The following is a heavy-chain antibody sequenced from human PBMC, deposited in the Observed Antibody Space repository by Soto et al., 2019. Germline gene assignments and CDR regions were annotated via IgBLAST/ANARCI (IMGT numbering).Heavy chain of an antibody. J-gene: IGHJ6*02. CDR2: INAGNGNT. CDR1: GYTFTSYA. Sequence: ASVKVSCKASGYTFTSYAMHWVRQAPGQRLEWMGWINAGNGNTKYSQKFQGRVTITRDTSASTAYMELNSLKTEDTAVYYCNRGLLGGSPTYYYYGMDVWGQGTTVTVSS. D-gene: IGHD1-26*01. V-gene: IGHV1-3*01. CDR3: NRGLLGGSPTYYYYGMDV.